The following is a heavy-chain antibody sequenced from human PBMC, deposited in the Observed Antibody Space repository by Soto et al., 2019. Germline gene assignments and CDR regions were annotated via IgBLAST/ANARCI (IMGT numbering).Heavy chain of an antibody. CDR1: GYTFTGYY. CDR3: ARAVDYDFWSGYSMDV. D-gene: IGHD3-3*01. V-gene: IGHV1-2*04. CDR2: INPNSGGT. Sequence: ASVKVSCKASGYTFTGYYMHWVRQAPGQGLEWMGWINPNSGGTNYAQKFQGWVTMTRDTSISTAYMELSRLRSDDTAVYYCARAVDYDFWSGYSMDVWGQGTTVTVSS. J-gene: IGHJ6*02.